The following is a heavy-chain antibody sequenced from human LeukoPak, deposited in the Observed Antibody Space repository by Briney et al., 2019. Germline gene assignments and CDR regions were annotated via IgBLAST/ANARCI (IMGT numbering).Heavy chain of an antibody. CDR3: ASRTPRNWFDP. CDR2: INHSGST. J-gene: IGHJ5*02. D-gene: IGHD1-14*01. V-gene: IGHV4-34*01. CDR1: GGSFSGYY. Sequence: SETLSLTCAVYGGSFSGYYWSWIRQPPGKGLEWIGEINHSGSTNYNPSLKSRVTISVDTSKNQFSLKLSSVTAADTAVYYCASRTPRNWFDPWGQGTLVTVSS.